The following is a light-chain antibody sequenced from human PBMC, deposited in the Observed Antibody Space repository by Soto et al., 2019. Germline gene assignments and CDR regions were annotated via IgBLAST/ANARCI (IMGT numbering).Light chain of an antibody. J-gene: IGKJ4*01. CDR3: QQVESYPST. Sequence: IHLTQTPSSLSASVGDRVTITCRASQGISSFLAWCQQKPGKAPKLLIYAASSLQSGVPSRFSGSGFGTDFSLTITSLQPEDFATYYCQQVESYPSTFGGGTKVDIK. V-gene: IGKV1-9*01. CDR1: QGISSF. CDR2: AAS.